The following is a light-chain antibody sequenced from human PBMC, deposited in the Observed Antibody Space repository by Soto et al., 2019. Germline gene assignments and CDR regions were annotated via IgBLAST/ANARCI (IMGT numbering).Light chain of an antibody. J-gene: IGKJ3*01. CDR1: QSVSRNC. V-gene: IGKV3-20*01. CDR2: GAS. CDR3: QQYGSSLFT. Sequence: EIGLSQSPGTMSLSPGERDTLSCRASQSVSRNCLAWYQQKPGQAPRLLIYGASSRATGIPDRFSGSGSGTDFTLTISRLEPEDFAVYYCQQYGSSLFTFGPGTKVDIK.